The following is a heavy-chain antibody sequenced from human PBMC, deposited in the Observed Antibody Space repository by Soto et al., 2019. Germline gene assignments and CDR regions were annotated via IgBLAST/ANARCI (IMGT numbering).Heavy chain of an antibody. J-gene: IGHJ6*02. CDR3: ARGRRDGFFGVGYYYGMDV. CDR1: GGSISSGGYY. D-gene: IGHD3-3*01. Sequence: QVQLQESGPGLVKPSQTLSLTCTVSGGSISSGGYYWSWIRQHPGKGLEWIGYIYYSGSTYYNPSLKSRVTISVDTSKNQFSLKLSSVTAADTAVYYCARGRRDGFFGVGYYYGMDVWGQGTTVTVSS. V-gene: IGHV4-31*03. CDR2: IYYSGST.